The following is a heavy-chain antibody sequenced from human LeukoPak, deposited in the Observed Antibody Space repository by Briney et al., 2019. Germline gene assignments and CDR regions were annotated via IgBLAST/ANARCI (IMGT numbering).Heavy chain of an antibody. V-gene: IGHV4-34*01. CDR3: ARVRGRYTGYSSGWAQGYYFDY. Sequence: PSETLSLTCAVYGGSFSGYYWSWIRQPPGKGLEWIGEINHSGSTNYNPSLKSRVTISVGTSKNQFSLKLSSVTAADTAVYYCARVRGRYTGYSSGWAQGYYFDYWGQGTLVTVSS. CDR1: GGSFSGYY. D-gene: IGHD6-19*01. J-gene: IGHJ4*02. CDR2: INHSGST.